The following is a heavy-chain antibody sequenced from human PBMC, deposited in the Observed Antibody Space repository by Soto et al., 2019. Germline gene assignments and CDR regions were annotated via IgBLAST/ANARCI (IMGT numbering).Heavy chain of an antibody. CDR3: ARVSLDVSGWPVDY. V-gene: IGHV3-30*19. CDR1: GFSFSNYG. CDR2: ISSDGRNK. D-gene: IGHD6-19*01. Sequence: QVRLVESGGGVVQPGRSLRLSCAASGFSFSNYGMQWVRQAPGKGLEWVALISSDGRNKFYADSVKGRFTISRDNSKNPLYLQMNSLRSEDTAVNYCARVSLDVSGWPVDYWGQGTLVTVSS. J-gene: IGHJ4*02.